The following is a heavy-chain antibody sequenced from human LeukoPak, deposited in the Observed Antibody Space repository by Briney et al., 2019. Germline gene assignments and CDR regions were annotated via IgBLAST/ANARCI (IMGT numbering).Heavy chain of an antibody. Sequence: GESLKISCKGSGYSFPSYWIAWVRQMPGKGLEWMGIIYPADSDTRYSPSFQGQVTISADKSISTAYLQWSSLKASDTAMYYWARVSTPTGTNWFDPWGQGTLVTVSS. D-gene: IGHD1-1*01. J-gene: IGHJ5*02. CDR3: ARVSTPTGTNWFDP. CDR1: GYSFPSYW. V-gene: IGHV5-51*01. CDR2: IYPADSDT.